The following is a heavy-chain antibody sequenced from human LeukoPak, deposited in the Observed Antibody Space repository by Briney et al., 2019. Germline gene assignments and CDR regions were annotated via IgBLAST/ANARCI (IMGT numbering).Heavy chain of an antibody. CDR1: GFTVSSNY. V-gene: IGHV3-66*01. CDR2: IYSGGST. Sequence: GGSLRLSCAASGFTVSSNYMSWVRQAPGKGLEWVSVIYSGGSTYYADSVKGRFTISRDNSKNTLYLQMNSLRAEDTAVYYCARDRGSSWYSPYYWGQGTLVTVSS. J-gene: IGHJ4*02. D-gene: IGHD6-13*01. CDR3: ARDRGSSWYSPYY.